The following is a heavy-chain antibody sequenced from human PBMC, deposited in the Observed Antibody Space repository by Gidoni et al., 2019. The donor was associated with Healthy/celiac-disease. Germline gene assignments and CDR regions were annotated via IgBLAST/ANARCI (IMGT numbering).Heavy chain of an antibody. V-gene: IGHV3-7*01. D-gene: IGHD4-17*01. CDR3: ARDGPPDLDYPLDY. CDR1: GFTFSSYW. J-gene: IGHJ4*02. CDR2: IKQDGSEK. Sequence: EVQLVESGGGLVQPGGSLRLSCAASGFTFSSYWMSWVLQAPGKGLEWVANIKQDGSEKDYVDSVKGRFTISRDNAKNALYLQMNSLRAEDTAVYYCARDGPPDLDYPLDYWGQGTLVTVSS.